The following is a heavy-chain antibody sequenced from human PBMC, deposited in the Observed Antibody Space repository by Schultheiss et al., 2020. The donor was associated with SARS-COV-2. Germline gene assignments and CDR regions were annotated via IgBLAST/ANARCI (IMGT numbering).Heavy chain of an antibody. CDR2: ISGSGGST. Sequence: GGSLRLSCAASGFTFSSYGMHWVRQAPGKGLEWVSAISGSGGSTYYADSVKGRFTISRDNSKNTLYLQMNSLRAEDTAVYYCARLMDDFWSGPKGWFDPWGQGTLVTVSS. J-gene: IGHJ5*02. CDR3: ARLMDDFWSGPKGWFDP. CDR1: GFTFSSYG. V-gene: IGHV3-NL1*01. D-gene: IGHD3-3*01.